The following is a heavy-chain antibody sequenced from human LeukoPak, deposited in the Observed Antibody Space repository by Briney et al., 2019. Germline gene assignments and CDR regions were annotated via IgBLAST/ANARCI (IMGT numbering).Heavy chain of an antibody. CDR3: ASRGIYSYGLRY. V-gene: IGHV1-69*05. J-gene: IGHJ1*01. CDR2: IIPIFGTA. CDR1: GGTFSSYA. Sequence: SVKASCKASGGTFSSYAISWVRQAPGQGLEWMGGIIPIFGTANYAQKFQGRVTITTDESTSTAYMELSSLRSEDTAVYYCASRGIYSYGLRYWGQGTLVTVSS. D-gene: IGHD5-18*01.